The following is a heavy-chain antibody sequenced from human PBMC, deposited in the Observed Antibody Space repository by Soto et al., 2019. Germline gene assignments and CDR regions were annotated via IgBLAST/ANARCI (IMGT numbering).Heavy chain of an antibody. V-gene: IGHV4-59*01. CDR2: IYYSGST. CDR3: ARGEASLTYYYYGMDV. Sequence: ETLSLTCTVSGCSISSYYWSWIRQPPGKGLEWIGYIYYSGSTNYNPSLKSRVTISVDTSKNQFSLKLSSVTAADTAVYYCARGEASLTYYYYGMDVWGQGTTVTVSS. D-gene: IGHD2-2*01. J-gene: IGHJ6*02. CDR1: GCSISSYY.